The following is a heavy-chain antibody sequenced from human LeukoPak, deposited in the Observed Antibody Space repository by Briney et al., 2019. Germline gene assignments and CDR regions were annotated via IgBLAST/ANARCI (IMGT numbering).Heavy chain of an antibody. J-gene: IGHJ6*02. CDR1: GYSFTAYW. Sequence: ASVKVSCKPSGYSFTAYWIHWVRQAPGQGLEWLGWINPTSGGTNYVQKFQGRVTMTRDTSISTAYLELSRLRSDDTAVYYCGLTVTYSYGMDVWGQGTTVTVSS. D-gene: IGHD4-17*01. CDR2: INPTSGGT. V-gene: IGHV1-2*02. CDR3: GLTVTYSYGMDV.